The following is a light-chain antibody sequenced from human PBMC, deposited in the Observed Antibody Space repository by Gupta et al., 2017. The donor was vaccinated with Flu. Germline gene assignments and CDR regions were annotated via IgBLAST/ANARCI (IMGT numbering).Light chain of an antibody. J-gene: IGLJ3*02. CDR2: EVS. CDR3: SSYRTGDTWV. Sequence: QSALTQPASVSGSPGQSVTISCPGTTSDVGGYNHVSWYQQHPGKAPKLIIYEVSDRPSGFSNRFSGSKSGNTASLTISGLQAEDEADYYCSSYRTGDTWVFGGGTKLTVL. CDR1: TSDVGGYNH. V-gene: IGLV2-14*01.